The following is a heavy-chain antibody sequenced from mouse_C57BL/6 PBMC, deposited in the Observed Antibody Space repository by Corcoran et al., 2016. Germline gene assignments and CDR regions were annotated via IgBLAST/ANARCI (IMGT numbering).Heavy chain of an antibody. CDR3: ARDYYGSSWYFDV. CDR1: GYTFTDYY. D-gene: IGHD1-1*01. CDR2: INPNNGGT. J-gene: IGHJ1*03. V-gene: IGHV1-26*01. Sequence: EVQRHQSGPELVKPGASVKISCKASGYTFTDYYMNWVKQSHGKSLEWLGDINPNNGGTSYNQKFKGKATLTADKSSSTAYMELRSLTSEDSAVYYCARDYYGSSWYFDVWGTGTTVTVSS.